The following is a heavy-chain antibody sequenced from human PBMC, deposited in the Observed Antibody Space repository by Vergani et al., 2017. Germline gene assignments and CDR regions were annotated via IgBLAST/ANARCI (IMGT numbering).Heavy chain of an antibody. J-gene: IGHJ6*02. CDR2: ISYDGTQK. V-gene: IGHV3-30*03. CDR3: ARHRGWGLVVVAATPWYYYYGMDV. D-gene: IGHD2-15*01. Sequence: QVHLVESGGGVVQPGRSLRLSCVVSGFTSSYYGMHWVRQAPGKGLEWVAVISYDGTQKYYADSVKGRFTISRDNSKSTIYLQMNSLRTEDTAMYYCARHRGWGLVVVAATPWYYYYGMDVWGQGP. CDR1: GFTSSYYG.